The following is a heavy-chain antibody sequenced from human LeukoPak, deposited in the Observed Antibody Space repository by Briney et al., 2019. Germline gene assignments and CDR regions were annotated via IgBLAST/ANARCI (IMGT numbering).Heavy chain of an antibody. CDR2: INPNSGGT. CDR3: ASGSGYDTPLFDY. D-gene: IGHD5-12*01. J-gene: IGHJ4*02. Sequence: ASVKVSCKASGYTFTGYYMHRVRQAPGQGLEWMGWINPNSGGTNYAQKFQGRVTMTRDTSISTAYMELSRLRSDDTAVYYCASGSGYDTPLFDYWGQGTLVTVSS. CDR1: GYTFTGYY. V-gene: IGHV1-2*02.